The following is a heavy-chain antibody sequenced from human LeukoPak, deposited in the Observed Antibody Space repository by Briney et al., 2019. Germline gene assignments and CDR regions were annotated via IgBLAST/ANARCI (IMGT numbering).Heavy chain of an antibody. CDR1: GFTFSSYA. Sequence: GGSLRLSXAASGFTFSSYAMSWVRQAPGKGLEWVSAISGSGGSTYYADSVKGRFTISRDNSKNTLYLQMNSLRAEDTAVYYCAKADSIAARANWFDPWGQGTLVTVSS. D-gene: IGHD6-6*01. CDR2: ISGSGGST. CDR3: AKADSIAARANWFDP. V-gene: IGHV3-23*01. J-gene: IGHJ5*02.